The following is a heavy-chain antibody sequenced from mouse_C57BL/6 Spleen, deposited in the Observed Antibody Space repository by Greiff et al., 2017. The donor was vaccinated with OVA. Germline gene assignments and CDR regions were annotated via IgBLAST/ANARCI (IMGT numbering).Heavy chain of an antibody. CDR3: ARGPPRVITTVVATLDY. CDR2: IDPSDSYT. CDR1: GYTFTSYW. D-gene: IGHD1-1*01. Sequence: QVQLKQPGAELVMPGASVKLSCKASGYTFTSYWMHWVKQRPGQGLEWIGEIDPSDSYTNYNQKFKGKSTLTVDKSSSTAYMQLSSLTSEDSAVYYCARGPPRVITTVVATLDYWGQGTTLTVSS. V-gene: IGHV1-69*01. J-gene: IGHJ2*01.